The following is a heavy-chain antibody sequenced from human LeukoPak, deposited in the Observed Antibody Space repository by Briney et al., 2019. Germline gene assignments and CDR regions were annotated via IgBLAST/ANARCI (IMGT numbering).Heavy chain of an antibody. CDR3: AKEDSGYYH. CDR2: IPYDGSNK. Sequence: PGGSLRLSCAASGFSFSSTGMHWARQAPGKGLEWVAVIPYDGSNKYYADSVKGRFTISRDNSKNMLFLQMNSLRAEDTAVYYCAKEDSGYYHWGQGTLVTVSS. CDR1: GFSFSSTG. D-gene: IGHD3-22*01. V-gene: IGHV3-30*18. J-gene: IGHJ5*02.